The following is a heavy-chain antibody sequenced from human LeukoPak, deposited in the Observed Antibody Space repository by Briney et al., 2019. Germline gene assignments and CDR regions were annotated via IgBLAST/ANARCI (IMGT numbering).Heavy chain of an antibody. CDR2: ISGSGGST. Sequence: GGSLRLSCAVSGITLSNYGMSWVRQAPGKGLEWVAGISGSGGSTNYADSVKGRFTISRDNPKNTLYLQMNSLRAEDTAVYYCARDSGAGIAVAGTYYYGMDVWGQGTTVTVSS. J-gene: IGHJ6*02. CDR1: GITLSNYG. V-gene: IGHV3-23*01. CDR3: ARDSGAGIAVAGTYYYGMDV. D-gene: IGHD6-19*01.